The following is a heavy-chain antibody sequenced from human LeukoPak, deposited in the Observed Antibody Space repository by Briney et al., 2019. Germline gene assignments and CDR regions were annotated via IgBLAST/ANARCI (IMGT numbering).Heavy chain of an antibody. CDR2: ISSSSSTI. CDR3: AGGGSYYPTYFDY. V-gene: IGHV3-48*01. Sequence: GGPLRLSCAASGFTFSSYSMNWVRQAPGKGLEWVSYISSSSSTIYYADSVKGRFTIFRDNAKNSLYLQMNSLRAEDTAVYYCAGGGSYYPTYFDYWGQGTLVTVSS. D-gene: IGHD1-26*01. J-gene: IGHJ4*02. CDR1: GFTFSSYS.